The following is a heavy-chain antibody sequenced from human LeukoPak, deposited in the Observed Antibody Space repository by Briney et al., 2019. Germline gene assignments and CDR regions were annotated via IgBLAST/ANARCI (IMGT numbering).Heavy chain of an antibody. D-gene: IGHD3-10*01. CDR1: GYTFTSYD. V-gene: IGHV1-8*01. CDR2: MNPNSGNT. CDR3: ARVDYYYGSGSHHYYYGMDV. J-gene: IGHJ6*02. Sequence: ASVKVSCKASGYTFTSYDINWARQATGQGLEWMGWMNPNSGNTGYAQKFQGRVTMTRNTSISTAYMELSSLRSEDTAVYYCARVDYYYGSGSHHYYYGMDVWGQGTTVTVSS.